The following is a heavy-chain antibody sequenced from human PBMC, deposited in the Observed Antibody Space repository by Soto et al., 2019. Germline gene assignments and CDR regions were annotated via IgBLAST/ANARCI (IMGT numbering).Heavy chain of an antibody. D-gene: IGHD3-16*01. CDR3: ARDLMTPGYYYYYMDV. CDR1: GFTFSSYW. CDR2: INSDGSST. V-gene: IGHV3-74*01. Sequence: EVQLVESGVGLFEPGGSLRLSCAASGFTFSSYWMHWVRQAPGKGLAWVSRINSDGSSTSYADSVKGRFTISRDNAKNTLYLHMNSPRAEDTAMYYFARDLMTPGYYYYYMDVWGKGTTVTVSS. J-gene: IGHJ6*03.